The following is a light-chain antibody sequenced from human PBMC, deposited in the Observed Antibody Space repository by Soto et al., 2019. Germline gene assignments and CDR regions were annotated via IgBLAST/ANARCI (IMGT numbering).Light chain of an antibody. CDR2: DVS. V-gene: IGKV3-11*01. CDR3: QQRRSWPRT. J-gene: IGKJ1*01. Sequence: EIVLTQSPATLSLNPGEVVTLSCRANQRVDSELAWYQQKPGQAPRLLIYDVSNRVAGIPPRFRGSGSGTDFTLTISTLEPEDFAVYYCQQRRSWPRTFGQGTKVDIK. CDR1: QRVDSE.